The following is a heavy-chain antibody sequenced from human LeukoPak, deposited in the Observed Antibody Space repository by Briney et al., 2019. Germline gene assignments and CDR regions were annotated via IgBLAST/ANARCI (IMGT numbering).Heavy chain of an antibody. CDR2: ISAYNGNT. CDR1: GYTFTSYG. D-gene: IGHD3-22*01. Sequence: WASVKVSCKASGYTFTSYGISWVRQAPGQGLEWMGWISAYNGNTNYAQERQGRVTMTTDTSTSTAYMELRSLGSDDTAVYYCARGGPPLYYYDSSGYYYAFDPWGQGTLVTVSS. V-gene: IGHV1-18*01. CDR3: ARGGPPLYYYDSSGYYYAFDP. J-gene: IGHJ5*02.